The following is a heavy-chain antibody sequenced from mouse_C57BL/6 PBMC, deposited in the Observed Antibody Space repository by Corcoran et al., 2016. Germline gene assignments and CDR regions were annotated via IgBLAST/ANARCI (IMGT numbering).Heavy chain of an antibody. V-gene: IGHV3-6*01. CDR3: ASHYSNYVPWFAY. CDR2: ISYDGSN. Sequence: DVQLQESGPGLVKPSQSLSLTCSVTGYSITSGYYWNWIRQFPGNKLEWMGYISYDGSNNYNPSLKNRISITRDTSKNQFFLKLNSVTTEDTATYYCASHYSNYVPWFAYWGQGTLVTVSA. D-gene: IGHD2-5*01. J-gene: IGHJ3*01. CDR1: GYSITSGYY.